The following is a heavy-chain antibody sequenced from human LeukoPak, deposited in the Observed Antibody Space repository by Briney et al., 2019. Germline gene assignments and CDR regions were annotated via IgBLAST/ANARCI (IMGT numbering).Heavy chain of an antibody. CDR2: IYSGDST. CDR3: AREGVVGAFDI. V-gene: IGHV3-53*04. Sequence: PGGSLRLSCAASGFTFSSYAMSWVRQAPGKGLEWVSIIYSGDSTYYADSVKGRFTISRHNSKNTLYLQMNSLRVDDTAVYYCAREGVVGAFDIWGQGTMVTVSS. D-gene: IGHD2-15*01. CDR1: GFTFSSYA. J-gene: IGHJ3*02.